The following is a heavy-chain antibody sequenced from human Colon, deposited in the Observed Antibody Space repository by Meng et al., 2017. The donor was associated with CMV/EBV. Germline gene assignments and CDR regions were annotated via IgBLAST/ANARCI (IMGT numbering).Heavy chain of an antibody. J-gene: IGHJ4*02. CDR3: ASGRERELLSVY. CDR1: GFTSRCCN. CDR2: ISGGTYI. D-gene: IGHD2/OR15-2a*01. V-gene: IGHV3-21*01. Sequence: LSCAACGFTSRCCNMNWVRQAPGKGLEWVSSISGGTYIYYADSVKGRFTISRDNAKNSLYLQMNSLRPEDTAIYYCASGRERELLSVYWGQGTLVTVSS.